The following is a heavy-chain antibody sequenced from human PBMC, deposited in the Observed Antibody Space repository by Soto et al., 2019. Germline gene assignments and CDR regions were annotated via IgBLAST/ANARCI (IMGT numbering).Heavy chain of an antibody. D-gene: IGHD3-22*01. CDR2: IYYSGNT. Sequence: SETQSLTCTVSGGSISHHYWSWIRQPPGKRLEWIGYIYYSGNTKYNPSLESRVTISVDTSKNQFSLKLSSVTAADTALYYCARGFYDSSGYSSPFDSWGQGTQVTVSS. V-gene: IGHV4-59*11. J-gene: IGHJ5*01. CDR1: GGSISHHY. CDR3: ARGFYDSSGYSSPFDS.